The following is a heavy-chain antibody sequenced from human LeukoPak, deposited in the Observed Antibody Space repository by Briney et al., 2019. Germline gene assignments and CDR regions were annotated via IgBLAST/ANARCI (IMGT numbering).Heavy chain of an antibody. V-gene: IGHV3-48*01. CDR1: RFTFSSYN. D-gene: IGHD4-23*01. CDR2: ISSGGINK. J-gene: IGHJ4*02. CDR3: ARDAPRGGNSPFDS. Sequence: GGSLRLSCAASRFTFSSYNMNWVRQAPGKGLEWVSYISSGGINKYYADSVKARFTISRDDAKNLLFLQMSSLRAEDTAVYYCARDAPRGGNSPFDSWGQGTLVAVSS.